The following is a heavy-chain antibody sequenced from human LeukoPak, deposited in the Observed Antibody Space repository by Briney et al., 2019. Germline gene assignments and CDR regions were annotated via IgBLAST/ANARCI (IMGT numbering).Heavy chain of an antibody. CDR1: GYTFTGYY. D-gene: IGHD3-22*01. CDR2: INPNSGGT. Sequence: GASVKVSCKASGYTFTGYYMRWVRQAPGQGLEWMGWINPNSGGTNYAQKFQGRVTMTRDTSISTAYMELSRLRSDDTAVYYCASPLGSGYYGPGGWGQGTLVTVSS. J-gene: IGHJ4*02. V-gene: IGHV1-2*02. CDR3: ASPLGSGYYGPGG.